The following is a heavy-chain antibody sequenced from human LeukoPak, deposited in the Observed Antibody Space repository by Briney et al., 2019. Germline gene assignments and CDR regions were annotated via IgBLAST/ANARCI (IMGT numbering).Heavy chain of an antibody. D-gene: IGHD6-13*01. Sequence: PSETVSLTCAVYGGSFSGYHWSWMRQPPGKGLVWIREINGSDSTNYNPVLRRRVTISVDASKNQFRLKLSSVTAADAAVYYCANVHSSSWYVYWGQGTLVTVSS. CDR3: ANVHSSSWYVY. CDR2: INGSDST. V-gene: IGHV4-34*01. CDR1: GGSFSGYH. J-gene: IGHJ4*02.